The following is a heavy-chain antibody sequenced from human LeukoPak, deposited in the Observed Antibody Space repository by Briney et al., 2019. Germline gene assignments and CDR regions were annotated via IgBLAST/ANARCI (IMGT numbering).Heavy chain of an antibody. J-gene: IGHJ4*02. D-gene: IGHD5-24*01. V-gene: IGHV4-59*01. CDR3: ARSGGRDGYNFDY. Sequence: SXTLSLTCTVSGASISSYYWSWIRQPPGKGLEWIGYISYSGRTNYNPSLKSRVTISVDTSKNQFSLKLSSVTAADTAVYYCARSGGRDGYNFDYWGQGTLVTVSS. CDR2: ISYSGRT. CDR1: GASISSYY.